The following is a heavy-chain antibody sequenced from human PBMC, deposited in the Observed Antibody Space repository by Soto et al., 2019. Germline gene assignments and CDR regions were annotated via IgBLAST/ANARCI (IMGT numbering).Heavy chain of an antibody. CDR1: GGSISGSNW. V-gene: IGHV4-4*02. Sequence: SETLSLTCAVSGGSISGSNWLSWVRQPPGKGLEWIGEIHHSGSTNYNPSLKSRVTISVDKSKNQFSLKLSSVTAADTAVYYCARDSGGLYGTDVWGQGTTVTVSS. D-gene: IGHD3-10*01. J-gene: IGHJ6*02. CDR2: IHHSGST. CDR3: ARDSGGLYGTDV.